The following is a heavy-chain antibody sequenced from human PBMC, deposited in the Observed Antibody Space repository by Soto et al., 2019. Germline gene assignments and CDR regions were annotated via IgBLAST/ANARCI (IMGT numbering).Heavy chain of an antibody. V-gene: IGHV3-74*01. CDR1: GYTFSSYW. D-gene: IGHD1-1*01. CDR2: INSDGSST. Sequence: GGSPGLCCAASGYTFSSYWIPWARQAPGKGLVWVSRINSDGSSTSYADSVQGRFTISRDNAKNTLYLQMNSLRAEDTAVYYCARVRVWNDVYYYGMDVWGQGTTVTVSS. J-gene: IGHJ6*02. CDR3: ARVRVWNDVYYYGMDV.